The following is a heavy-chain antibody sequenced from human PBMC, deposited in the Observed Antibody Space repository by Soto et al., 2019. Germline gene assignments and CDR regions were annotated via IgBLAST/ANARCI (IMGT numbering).Heavy chain of an antibody. CDR2: ISSSGSTI. CDR1: GFTFSDYY. V-gene: IGHV3-11*01. Sequence: PGGSLRLSCAASGFTFSDYYMSWIRQAPGKGLEWVSYISSSGSTIYYADSVKGRFTISRDNAKNSLYLQMNSLRAEDTAVYYCARDRYAFGSSWYWFDPWGQGTLVTVSS. CDR3: ARDRYAFGSSWYWFDP. J-gene: IGHJ5*02. D-gene: IGHD6-13*01.